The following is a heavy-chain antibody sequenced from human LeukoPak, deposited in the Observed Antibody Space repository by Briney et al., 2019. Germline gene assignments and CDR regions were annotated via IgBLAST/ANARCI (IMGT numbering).Heavy chain of an antibody. Sequence: ASVKVSCESSGYTFSSYGISCVRQAPGQGLEWMGWISAYDGNRNYAQKFLGRVTMTADTSTNTAYMELRSLRSDDTAIYYCARGSGSSGRLFDYWGQGTLVTVSS. D-gene: IGHD7-27*01. CDR3: ARGSGSSGRLFDY. J-gene: IGHJ4*02. CDR2: ISAYDGNR. V-gene: IGHV1-18*01. CDR1: GYTFSSYG.